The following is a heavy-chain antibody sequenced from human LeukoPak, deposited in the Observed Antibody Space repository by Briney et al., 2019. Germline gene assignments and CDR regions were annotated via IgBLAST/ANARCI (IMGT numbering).Heavy chain of an antibody. D-gene: IGHD2-21*01. V-gene: IGHV3-74*01. J-gene: IGHJ6*04. CDR3: ARDSDSPDV. Sequence: GESLRLSCAASGFTFTTYWLGWVRQPPGKGLVWVSRINSDGSSTSYADSVKGRFTISRDNAKNTLYLQMNSLRAEDTAVYYCARDSDSPDVWGKGTTVTISS. CDR1: GFTFTTYW. CDR2: INSDGSST.